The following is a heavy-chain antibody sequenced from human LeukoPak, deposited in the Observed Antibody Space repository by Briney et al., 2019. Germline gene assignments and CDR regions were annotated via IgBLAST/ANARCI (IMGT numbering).Heavy chain of an antibody. J-gene: IGHJ4*02. CDR3: AREGPIAVAGYFDY. V-gene: IGHV3-43*02. Sequence: GESLKISCAASGFTFDNYAMHWVRQAPGKGLEWVSLITGDGGRTYFADFVKGRFTISRDNSKNSLSLQMNSLRAEDTALYYCAREGPIAVAGYFDYWGQGSLVTVSS. CDR1: GFTFDNYA. D-gene: IGHD6-19*01. CDR2: ITGDGGRT.